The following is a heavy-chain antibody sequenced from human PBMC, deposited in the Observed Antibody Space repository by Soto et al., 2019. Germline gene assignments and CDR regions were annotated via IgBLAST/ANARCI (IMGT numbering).Heavy chain of an antibody. CDR3: TRDIRDTTMVIPFDS. CDR2: INSDGSST. V-gene: IGHV3-74*01. Sequence: GESLKISCEASGFTFSSYWMHWVRQAPGKGLVWVSHINSDGSSTSYADSVKGRFTISRDNAKDTLYLQMNSLRAEDTAVYYCTRDIRDTTMVIPFDSWGQGTLVTVSS. J-gene: IGHJ4*02. CDR1: GFTFSSYW. D-gene: IGHD5-18*01.